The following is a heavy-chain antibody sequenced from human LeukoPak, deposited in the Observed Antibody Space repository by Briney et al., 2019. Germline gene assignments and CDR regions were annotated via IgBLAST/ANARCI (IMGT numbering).Heavy chain of an antibody. CDR3: ASGPSRQYCTNYICYPDF. D-gene: IGHD2-8*01. CDR1: GYTFTSYG. J-gene: IGHJ4*02. V-gene: IGHV1-69*05. CDR2: IIPIFGTA. Sequence: GASVKVSCKASGYTFTSYGISWVRQAPGQGLEWMGGIIPIFGTANYAQKFQGRVTITTDESTSTAYMELSSLRSEDTAVYYCASGPSRQYCTNYICYPDFWGQGTLVTVSS.